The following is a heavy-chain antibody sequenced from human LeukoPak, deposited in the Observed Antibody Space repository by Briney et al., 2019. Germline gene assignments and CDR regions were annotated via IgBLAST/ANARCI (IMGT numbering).Heavy chain of an antibody. D-gene: IGHD3-9*01. CDR3: ARVGKKRYFDWLGGWFDP. J-gene: IGHJ5*02. Sequence: SVKVSCKASGGTFSSYAISWVRQAPGQGLEWMGRIIPILGIANYAQKFQGRVTITADKSTSTAYMELGSLRSEDTAVYYCARVGKKRYFDWLGGWFDPWGQGTLVTVSS. V-gene: IGHV1-69*04. CDR2: IIPILGIA. CDR1: GGTFSSYA.